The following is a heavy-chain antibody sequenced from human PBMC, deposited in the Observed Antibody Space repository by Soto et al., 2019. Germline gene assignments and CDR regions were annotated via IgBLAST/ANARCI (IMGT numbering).Heavy chain of an antibody. V-gene: IGHV4-39*01. J-gene: IGHJ6*02. CDR3: ARTSGGYGGWDYGMEV. CDR2: IYYCGST. Sequence: QLQLQESGPGLVKPSETLSLTCTVSGGSISSSSYYWGWIRQPPGKGLEWIGSIYYCGSTYYNPYLKHRVTISVETSKNQFSLKLSSVTSADTAVYYCARTSGGYGGWDYGMEVWGQGTTVTGSS. CDR1: GGSISSSSYY. D-gene: IGHD5-12*01.